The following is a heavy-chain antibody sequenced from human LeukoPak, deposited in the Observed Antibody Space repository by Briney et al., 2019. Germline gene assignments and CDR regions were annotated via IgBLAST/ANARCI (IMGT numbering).Heavy chain of an antibody. D-gene: IGHD3-22*01. J-gene: IGHJ4*02. CDR2: ISSSSSYI. V-gene: IGHV3-21*01. Sequence: KPGGSLRLSCAASGFTFSSYRMNWVRQAPGKGLEWVSCISSSSSYIYYADSVKGRFTISRDTAKNLLYLQMNSLRAEDTAVYYCARDLSSGIRNYFDYWGQGTLVTVSS. CDR3: ARDLSSGIRNYFDY. CDR1: GFTFSSYR.